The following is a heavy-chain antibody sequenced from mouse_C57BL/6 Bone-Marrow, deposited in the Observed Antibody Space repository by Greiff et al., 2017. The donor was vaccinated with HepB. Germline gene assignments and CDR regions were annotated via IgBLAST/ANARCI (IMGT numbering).Heavy chain of an antibody. V-gene: IGHV5-12*01. CDR3: ARPLAMGYAMDY. J-gene: IGHJ4*01. Sequence: EVNLVESGGGLVQPGGSLKLSCAASGFTFSDYYMYWVRQTPEKRLEWVAYISNGGGSTYYPDTVKGRFTISRDNAKNTLYLQMSRLKSEDTAMYYCARPLAMGYAMDYWGQGTSVTVSS. CDR1: GFTFSDYY. D-gene: IGHD1-1*02. CDR2: ISNGGGST.